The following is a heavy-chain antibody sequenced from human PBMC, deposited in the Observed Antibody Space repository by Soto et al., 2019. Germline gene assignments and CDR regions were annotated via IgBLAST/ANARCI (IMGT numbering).Heavy chain of an antibody. V-gene: IGHV3-30-3*01. CDR3: ARGRAIVVVVAATRPGGMDV. CDR1: GFTFSSYA. Sequence: PGGSLRLSCAASGFTFSSYAMHWVRQAPGKGLEWVAVISYDGSNKYYADSVKGRFTISRDNSRNTLYLQMNSLRAEDTAVYYCARGRAIVVVVAATRPGGMDVWGQGPAVTVSS. CDR2: ISYDGSNK. D-gene: IGHD2-15*01. J-gene: IGHJ6*02.